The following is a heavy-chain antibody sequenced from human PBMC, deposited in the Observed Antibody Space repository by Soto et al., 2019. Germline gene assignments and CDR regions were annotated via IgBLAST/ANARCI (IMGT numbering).Heavy chain of an antibody. J-gene: IGHJ4*02. CDR3: TTGIYYDILTGYHNVAY. CDR1: GFNLSHPW. D-gene: IGHD3-9*01. Sequence: GASLRLSCVAYGFNLSHPWMTWVRQAAGQGLEWVGRIKSKTDGGTADYAAPVKGRATISRDDSKNTVYLQMNSLKTEDTAVYYCTTGIYYDILTGYHNVAYWGQGALVTVSS. CDR2: IKSKTDGGTA. V-gene: IGHV3-15*01.